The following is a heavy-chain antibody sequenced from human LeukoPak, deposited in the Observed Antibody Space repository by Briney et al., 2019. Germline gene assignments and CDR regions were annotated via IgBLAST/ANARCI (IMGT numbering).Heavy chain of an antibody. Sequence: PSETLSLTCTVSGGSISSYYWSWIRQPPGKGLEWIGYIYYSGSTNYNPSLKSRVTISVDTSKNQFSLKLSSVTAADTAVYYCARGNSSSWYELYYYYGMDVWGHGTTVTVSS. CDR2: IYYSGST. CDR1: GGSISSYY. V-gene: IGHV4-59*01. D-gene: IGHD6-13*01. CDR3: ARGNSSSWYELYYYYGMDV. J-gene: IGHJ6*02.